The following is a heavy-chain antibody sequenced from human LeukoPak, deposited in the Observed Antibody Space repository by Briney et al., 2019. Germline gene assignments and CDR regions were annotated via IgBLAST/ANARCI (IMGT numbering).Heavy chain of an antibody. CDR3: ARVRITMVRGGRYYYYYYMDV. CDR1: GFTFSSYW. Sequence: GGSLRLSCAASGFTFSSYWMHWVRQAPGKGLVWVSRINSDGSSTGYADSVKGRFTISRDNAKNTLYLQMNSLRAEDTAVYYCARVRITMVRGGRYYYYYYMDVWGKGTTVTVSS. CDR2: INSDGSST. J-gene: IGHJ6*03. D-gene: IGHD3-10*01. V-gene: IGHV3-74*01.